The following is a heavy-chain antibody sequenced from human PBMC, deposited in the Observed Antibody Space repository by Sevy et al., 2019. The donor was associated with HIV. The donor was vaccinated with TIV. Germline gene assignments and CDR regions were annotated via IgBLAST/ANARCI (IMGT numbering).Heavy chain of an antibody. V-gene: IGHV3-7*01. CDR3: AREGSPYVTYYYYYGMDV. D-gene: IGHD3-16*01. Sequence: GGSLRLSCAASGFTFNSYWMSWVRQAPGKGLEWVANIKQDGSEKYYVDSVKGRFTISRDNSQNSLFLQKNTLRAEDTAVYYCAREGSPYVTYYYYYGMDVWGQGTTVTVSS. CDR2: IKQDGSEK. J-gene: IGHJ6*02. CDR1: GFTFNSYW.